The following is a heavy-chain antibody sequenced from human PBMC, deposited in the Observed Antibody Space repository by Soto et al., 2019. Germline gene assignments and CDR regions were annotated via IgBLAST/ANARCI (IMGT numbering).Heavy chain of an antibody. CDR1: GYSFPSYW. CDR2: IYPDDSDT. CDR3: ARSYVAARNFDD. V-gene: IGHV5-51*01. J-gene: IGHJ4*02. Sequence: PGESLKISCKGSGYSFPSYWIGWVRQMPGKGLEWMGIIYPDDSDTRYSPSFQGQVTISADKSISTAYLQWSSLKASDTAVYYCARSYVAARNFDDWGQGTRVTVSS. D-gene: IGHD6-6*01.